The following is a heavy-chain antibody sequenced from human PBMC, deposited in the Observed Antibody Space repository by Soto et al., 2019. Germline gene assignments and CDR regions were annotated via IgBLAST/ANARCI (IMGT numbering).Heavy chain of an antibody. CDR3: ARLGGQRVLDS. V-gene: IGHV4-30-4*01. J-gene: IGHJ4*02. D-gene: IGHD3-16*01. CDR1: GGPISSGDYY. Sequence: QVQLQETGPGLVKPSQTLSLTCTVSGGPISSGDYYWNWIRQPPGMGLEWIGNIFYSGSTYYNPSLKSRVTMSVDTSKNQLSLKLSSVTAADTAVYSCARLGGQRVLDSWGQGNLVTVSS. CDR2: IFYSGST.